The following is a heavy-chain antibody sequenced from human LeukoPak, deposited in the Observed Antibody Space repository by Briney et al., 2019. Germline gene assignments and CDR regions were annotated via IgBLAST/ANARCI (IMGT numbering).Heavy chain of an antibody. V-gene: IGHV4-4*07. CDR3: ARVTTGGYYNC. CDR2: FYKGGST. Sequence: SETLSLTCSVSGSSISNYSWSWIRQPAGKGLEWIGRFYKGGSTKYNFSLKSRVTMSVDTSKNLFSLKLSSVAAADTAVYYCARVTTGGYYNCWGQGTLVTVSS. D-gene: IGHD3-22*01. J-gene: IGHJ4*02. CDR1: GSSISNYS.